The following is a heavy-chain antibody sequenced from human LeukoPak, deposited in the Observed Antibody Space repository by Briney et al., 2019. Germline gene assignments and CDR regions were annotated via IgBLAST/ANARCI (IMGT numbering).Heavy chain of an antibody. D-gene: IGHD6-25*01. J-gene: IGHJ4*02. CDR1: GFTFRNYV. V-gene: IGHV3-30*18. CDR3: AKATAATTYFDY. CDR2: TSSDLNVK. Sequence: GGSLRLSCAASGFTFRNYVIHWVRQAPGKGLEWVAVTSSDLNVKLYADSVKGRFTISRDNSENTLYLQLNSLRAEDTAVYYCAKATAATTYFDYWGQGTLVTVSS.